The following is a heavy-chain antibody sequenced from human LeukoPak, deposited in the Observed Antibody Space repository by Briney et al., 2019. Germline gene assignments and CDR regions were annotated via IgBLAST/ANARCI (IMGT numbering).Heavy chain of an antibody. D-gene: IGHD4-17*01. J-gene: IGHJ3*02. Sequence: GRSLTLSCAASGFTLSSYWMHWVRQPPGEGLVWVSRMNSEGSNTSYTHPVKGRSTISRDNGKNTLYLQMNRLRAADTDVYYCARRSAVKDAFDIWGQGTM. CDR2: MNSEGSNT. CDR1: GFTLSSYW. V-gene: IGHV3-74*01. CDR3: ARRSAVKDAFDI.